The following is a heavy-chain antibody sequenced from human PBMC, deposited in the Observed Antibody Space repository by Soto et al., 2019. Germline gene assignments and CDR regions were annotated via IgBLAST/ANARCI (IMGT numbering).Heavy chain of an antibody. Sequence: QVQLVQSGGGVVQPGRSLRLSCAASGFIFSNYGMHWVRQAPGKGLEWVAYIWYDGSHQHYADSVKGRVTISRDSPKYMLYLQMTSLRAEDTGVYYCARDGYNFYDYGGQGAPVTVSS. CDR2: IWYDGSHQ. D-gene: IGHD5-12*01. J-gene: IGHJ4*02. CDR3: ARDGYNFYDY. V-gene: IGHV3-33*01. CDR1: GFIFSNYG.